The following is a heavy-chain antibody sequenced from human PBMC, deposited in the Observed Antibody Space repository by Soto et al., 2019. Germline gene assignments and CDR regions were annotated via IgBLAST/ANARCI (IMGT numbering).Heavy chain of an antibody. J-gene: IGHJ4*02. V-gene: IGHV3-74*01. D-gene: IGHD1-26*01. CDR3: VRDGRWLQAYYFDY. Sequence: GGSLRLSCVASGFSISAYWMHWVRQAPGKGLVWVSRIHSEGINTDYAGPVKGRFSISRDNAKNTVYLQMNGLKAEDTAVYYCVRDGRWLQAYYFDYWGQGTLVNVS. CDR1: GFSISAYW. CDR2: IHSEGINT.